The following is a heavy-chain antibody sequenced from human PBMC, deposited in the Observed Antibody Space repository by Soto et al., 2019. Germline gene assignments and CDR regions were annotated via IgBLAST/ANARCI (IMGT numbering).Heavy chain of an antibody. V-gene: IGHV4-39*01. J-gene: IGHJ4*02. D-gene: IGHD2-8*01. CDR2: IYCDGAA. CDR3: ARRGNNGGYLRSYDY. CDR1: GDSISRTRYY. Sequence: PSETLYLTCTVSGDSISRTRYYWVWIRQTPGRGLEWIGSIYCDGAAFYNPSLKSRVTLSVDTSRTQFSLNVNSVTAADTAIYYCARRGNNGGYLRSYDYWGQGSPVPSPQ.